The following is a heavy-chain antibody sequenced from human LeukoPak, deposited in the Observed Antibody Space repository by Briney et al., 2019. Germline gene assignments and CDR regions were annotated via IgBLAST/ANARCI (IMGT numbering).Heavy chain of an antibody. J-gene: IGHJ4*02. CDR3: ARQRGDYSGSWSYTYYLDY. D-gene: IGHD3-10*01. CDR2: IYYSGST. Sequence: PSETLSLTCTVSGGSISSGDYYWSWIHQPPGKGLEWIGYIYYSGSTYYNPSLKSRVTISVDTSKNQFSLKLSSVTAADTAVYYCARQRGDYSGSWSYTYYLDYWGQGTLVTVSS. CDR1: GGSISSGDYY. V-gene: IGHV4-30-4*01.